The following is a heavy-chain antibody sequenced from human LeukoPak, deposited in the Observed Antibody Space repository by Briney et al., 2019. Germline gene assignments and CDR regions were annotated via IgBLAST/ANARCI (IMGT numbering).Heavy chain of an antibody. Sequence: GGSLRLSCAASGFTFDDYAMHWVRQAPGKGLEWVSGISWNSGSIGYADSVKGRFTISRDNAKNSLYLQMNSLRAEDTALYYCASPYGYDSSGYYSTWGQGTLVTVSS. J-gene: IGHJ4*02. CDR3: ASPYGYDSSGYYST. D-gene: IGHD3-22*01. V-gene: IGHV3-9*01. CDR2: ISWNSGSI. CDR1: GFTFDDYA.